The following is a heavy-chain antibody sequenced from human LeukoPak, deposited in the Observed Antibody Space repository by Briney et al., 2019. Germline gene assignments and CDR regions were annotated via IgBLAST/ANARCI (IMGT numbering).Heavy chain of an antibody. CDR3: AAWVDTAMEEDYYYYIDV. D-gene: IGHD5-18*01. CDR2: IIPILGIA. Sequence: ASVKVSCKASGGTFSSYTISWVRQAPGQGLEWMGRIIPILGIANYAQKFQGRVTITADKSTSTAYMELSSLRSEDTAVYYCAAWVDTAMEEDYYYYIDVWGKRTTVTVSS. V-gene: IGHV1-69*02. CDR1: GGTFSSYT. J-gene: IGHJ6*03.